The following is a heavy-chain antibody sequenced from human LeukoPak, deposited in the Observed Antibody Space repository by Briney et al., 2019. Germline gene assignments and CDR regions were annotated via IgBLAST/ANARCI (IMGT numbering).Heavy chain of an antibody. CDR2: FYYSGTF. CDR3: VRQGGYCSSTSCFYY. D-gene: IGHD2-2*03. CDR1: GGSISSCSYY. J-gene: IGHJ4*02. V-gene: IGHV4-39*01. Sequence: PSETLSLTCTVSGGSISSCSYYWGWIRQPPGKGLELHGCFYYSGTFYYNPYLKIRVTISVDTSKNQFSLKLSSVTAADTAVYYCVRQGGYCSSTSCFYYWGQGTLVTVSS.